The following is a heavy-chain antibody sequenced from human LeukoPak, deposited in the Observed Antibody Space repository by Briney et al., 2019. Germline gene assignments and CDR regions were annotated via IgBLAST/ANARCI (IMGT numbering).Heavy chain of an antibody. J-gene: IGHJ3*02. CDR1: GGSISSSSYY. V-gene: IGHV4-39*07. CDR3: ARETGTEDDAFDI. CDR2: IYYSGST. D-gene: IGHD1-1*01. Sequence: SETLSLTCTVSGGSISSSSYYWGWIRQPPGKRLEWIGSIYYSGSTYYNPSLKSRVTISVDTSKNQFSLKLSSVTAADTAVYYCARETGTEDDAFDIWGQGTMVTASS.